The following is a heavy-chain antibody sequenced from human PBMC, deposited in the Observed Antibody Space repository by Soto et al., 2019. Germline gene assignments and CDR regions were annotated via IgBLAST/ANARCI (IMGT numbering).Heavy chain of an antibody. Sequence: SQTLSLTCAISGDSVSSNSAAWNWIRQSPSRGLEWLGRTYYRSKWYKEYAASVRSRITINPETSKNQFSLQLNSVSPEDTAVYYCARTVGWLDPWGQGTLVTVSS. D-gene: IGHD2-15*01. CDR1: GDSVSSNSAA. CDR2: TYYRSKWYK. CDR3: ARTVGWLDP. J-gene: IGHJ5*02. V-gene: IGHV6-1*01.